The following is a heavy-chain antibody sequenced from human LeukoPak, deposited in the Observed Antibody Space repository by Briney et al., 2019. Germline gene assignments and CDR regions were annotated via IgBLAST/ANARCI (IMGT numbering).Heavy chain of an antibody. Sequence: PSETLSLTCTVPVGSISSSNWWTWFRQPPGKGLEWIGEIYYSGSTKYNPSLKSRVIISVDKSKNQFSLRLSSVTAADTAVYYCARDRGYCSGGSCYIFDSWGQGNLVTVSS. V-gene: IGHV4-4*02. CDR2: IYYSGST. J-gene: IGHJ4*02. CDR1: VGSISSSNW. CDR3: ARDRGYCSGGSCYIFDS. D-gene: IGHD2-15*01.